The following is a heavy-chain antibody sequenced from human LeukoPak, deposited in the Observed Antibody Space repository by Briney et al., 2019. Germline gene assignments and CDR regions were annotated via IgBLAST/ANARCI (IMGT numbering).Heavy chain of an antibody. J-gene: IGHJ4*02. CDR1: GFTFSSYW. V-gene: IGHV3-7*01. D-gene: IGHD3-22*01. CDR3: ARDSSGYSTPSFDY. CDR2: IKQDGSEK. Sequence: GGSLRLSCAASGFTFSSYWMSWVRRAPGKGLEWVANIKQDGSEKYYVDSVKGRFTISRDNAKNSLYLQMNSLRAEDTAVYYCARDSSGYSTPSFDYWGQGTLVTVSS.